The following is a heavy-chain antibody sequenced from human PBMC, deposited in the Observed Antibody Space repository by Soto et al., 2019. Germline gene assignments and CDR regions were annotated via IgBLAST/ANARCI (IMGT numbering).Heavy chain of an antibody. CDR3: ARDRWGGDPDY. J-gene: IGHJ4*02. D-gene: IGHD2-21*02. CDR2: IYYSGST. CDR1: CGYISSGGYY. V-gene: IGHV4-30-4*01. Sequence: QVQLPESGPGLLKPSQTLYLTCTVSCGYISSGGYYWSWIRQPPGKGLEWIGYIYYSGSTYYNPSLKSRVTVSVDTSKTQFSLKLSSGSAPAPDFYYCARDRWGGDPDYWGQGTPVPVS.